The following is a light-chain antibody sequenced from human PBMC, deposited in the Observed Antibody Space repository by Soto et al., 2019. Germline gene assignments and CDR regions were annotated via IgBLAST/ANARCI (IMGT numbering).Light chain of an antibody. J-gene: IGKJ5*01. V-gene: IGKV3-11*01. CDR2: DAS. CDR1: QSVSSY. Sequence: EIVLTQSPATLSLSPEERATLSCRASQSVSSYLAWYQQKPGQAPRLLIYDASNRATGIPAGFSGSGSGTDFTLTISSLEPEDFGVYYCQQGYNWPPITFGQGTRLDI. CDR3: QQGYNWPPIT.